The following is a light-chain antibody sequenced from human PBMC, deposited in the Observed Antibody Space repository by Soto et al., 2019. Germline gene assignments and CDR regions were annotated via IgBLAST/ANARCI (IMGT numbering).Light chain of an antibody. CDR2: EVT. CDR3: SSYGGNNNLL. Sequence: QSVLTQPPSASESPGQSVAISCTGTSSDVGGYDYVSWYQQHPGKAPKLMIYEVTKRPSGVPDRFSGSKSGNTASLTVSGLQAEDEADYYCSSYGGNNNLLFGGGTKVTVL. J-gene: IGLJ2*01. V-gene: IGLV2-8*01. CDR1: SSDVGGYDY.